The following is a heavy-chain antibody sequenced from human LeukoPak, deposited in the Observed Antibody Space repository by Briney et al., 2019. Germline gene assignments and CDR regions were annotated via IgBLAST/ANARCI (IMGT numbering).Heavy chain of an antibody. V-gene: IGHV1-69*01. CDR1: GGXXXXXX. J-gene: IGHJ6*02. CDR3: ARGSYITIFGVVITSHYYYYGMDV. CDR2: XXXXXGTA. Sequence: KXXCKASGGXXXXXXXXWVXQXPGQXXXXXXXXXXXXGTAXXXQKFQGRVTITADESTSTAYMELSSLRSEDTAVYYCARGSYITIFGVVITSHYYYYGMDVWGQGTTVTVSS. D-gene: IGHD3-3*01.